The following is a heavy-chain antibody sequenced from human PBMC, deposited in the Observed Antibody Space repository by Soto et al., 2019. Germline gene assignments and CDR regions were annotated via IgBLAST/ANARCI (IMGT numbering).Heavy chain of an antibody. CDR2: TYYRSKWYN. CDR1: XDSVSSNIAA. J-gene: IGHJ4*02. D-gene: IGHD6-19*01. V-gene: IGHV6-1*01. Sequence: SQTLSLTCAISXDSVSSNIAALNWIRQSPSRGPEWLGRTYYRSKWYNDYAVSVKSRISINPDTSRNQFSLQLSSVTPEDTAVYYCARDIDHRSGWYGIEYWGQGTLVTVSS. CDR3: ARDIDHRSGWYGIEY.